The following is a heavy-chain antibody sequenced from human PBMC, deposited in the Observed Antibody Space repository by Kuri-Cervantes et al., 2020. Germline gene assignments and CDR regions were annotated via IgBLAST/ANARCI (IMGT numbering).Heavy chain of an antibody. CDR3: ATEVYGSGSNPTDY. J-gene: IGHJ4*02. CDR1: GFNFSSDE. D-gene: IGHD3-10*01. V-gene: IGHV3-21*01. CDR2: ITSTSSKI. Sequence: GESLKISCAASGFNFSSDEMKWVRQAPGKGREWVSSITSTSSKIVYADSVKGQFTISRDKAKNSLYLQMNSLRAEDTAVYYCATEVYGSGSNPTDYWGQGTLVTVSS.